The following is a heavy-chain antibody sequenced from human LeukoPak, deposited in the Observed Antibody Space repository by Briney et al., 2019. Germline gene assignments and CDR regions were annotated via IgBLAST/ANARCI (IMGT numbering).Heavy chain of an antibody. J-gene: IGHJ4*02. D-gene: IGHD3-16*02. V-gene: IGHV1-69*05. CDR1: GGTFSSYA. CDR3: ARGGLRLGELSSGDY. Sequence: GSSVKVSCKASGGTFSSYAISWVRQAPGQGLEWMGGIIPIFGTANYAQKFQGRVTITTDESTSTAYMELSSLRSEDTAVYYCARGGLRLGELSSGDYWGQGTLVTVSS. CDR2: IIPIFGTA.